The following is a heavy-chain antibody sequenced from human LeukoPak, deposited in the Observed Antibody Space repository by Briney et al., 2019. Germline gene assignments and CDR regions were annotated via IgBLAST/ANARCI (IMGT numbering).Heavy chain of an antibody. CDR1: GFTFSSYG. J-gene: IGHJ4*02. D-gene: IGHD6-13*01. Sequence: GGSLRLSCAASGFTFSSYGMHWVRQAPGKGLEWVAVIWYDGSNKYYADSVKGRFTISRDNSKNTLYLQMNSLRAEDTAVYYCAKDLYSSSWYGDYWGQGTLVTVSS. CDR3: AKDLYSSSWYGDY. CDR2: IWYDGSNK. V-gene: IGHV3-30*02.